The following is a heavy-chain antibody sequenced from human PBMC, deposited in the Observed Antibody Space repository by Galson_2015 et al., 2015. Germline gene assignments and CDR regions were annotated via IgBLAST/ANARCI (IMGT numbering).Heavy chain of an antibody. CDR2: VKGDGTST. Sequence: SLRLSCAAFGFTFSSYWMHWVRQALGKGLMWVSRVKGDGTSTSYADSVKGRFTISRDNAKNTLDLQMNSLRAEDTAVYYCARDPDSYGYSYMDVWGKGTTVTVSS. V-gene: IGHV3-74*01. CDR3: ARDPDSYGYSYMDV. CDR1: GFTFSSYW. J-gene: IGHJ6*03. D-gene: IGHD5-18*01.